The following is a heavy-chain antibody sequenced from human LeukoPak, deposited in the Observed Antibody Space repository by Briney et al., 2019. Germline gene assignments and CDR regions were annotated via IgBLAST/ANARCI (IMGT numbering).Heavy chain of an antibody. J-gene: IGHJ3*02. D-gene: IGHD3-22*01. CDR3: ARGFLDTSGYSNAFDI. V-gene: IGHV4-59*12. CDR1: GASISSYY. Sequence: SETLSLTCSVSGASISSYYWSWIRQTPGTGLEWIAYVHHSGSTNYNPSLHSRVATSVDTATDQFSLKLSSVTAADTAVYYCARGFLDTSGYSNAFDIWGQGTMVTVSS. CDR2: VHHSGST.